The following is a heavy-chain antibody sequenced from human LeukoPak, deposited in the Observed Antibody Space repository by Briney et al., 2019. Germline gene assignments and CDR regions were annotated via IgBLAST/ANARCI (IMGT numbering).Heavy chain of an antibody. J-gene: IGHJ6*02. CDR2: IYSGGST. V-gene: IGHV3-53*01. CDR1: GFTVSSNY. Sequence: GGSLRLSCAASGFTVSSNYMSWVRQAPGKGLEWVSVIYSGGSTYYADSVKGRFTISRDNAKNLLSLQMNSLRAEDTAVYYRVRGGYCSGGFCYDYYYYGMDVWGQRTTVTVSS. D-gene: IGHD2-15*01. CDR3: VRGGYCSGGFCYDYYYYGMDV.